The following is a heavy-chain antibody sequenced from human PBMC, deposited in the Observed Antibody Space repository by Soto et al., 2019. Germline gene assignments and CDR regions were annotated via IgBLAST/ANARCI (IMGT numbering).Heavy chain of an antibody. Sequence: GGSLRLSCATSGFTFRRNNMNWVRQAPGKGLEWVASISSSGDYLYYADSVKGRFIISRDNFQNSLFLQMNNLRADDTAVYSCVRGVDDEDGAAAPSFFFENWGQGT. CDR2: ISSSGDYL. D-gene: IGHD6-25*01. J-gene: IGHJ1*01. V-gene: IGHV3-21*01. CDR1: GFTFRRNN. CDR3: VRGVDDEDGAAAPSFFFEN.